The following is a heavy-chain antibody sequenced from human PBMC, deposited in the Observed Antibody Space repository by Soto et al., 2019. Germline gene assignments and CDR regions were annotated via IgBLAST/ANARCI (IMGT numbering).Heavy chain of an antibody. Sequence: QVQLVESGGGVVQPGRSLRLSCAASGFTFSSYGMHWVRQAPGKGLEWVAVISYDGSNKYYADSVKGRFTISRDNSKNTLYLQTNSLRAEDTAVYYCAKERSSAFDYWGQGTLVTVSS. V-gene: IGHV3-30*18. D-gene: IGHD6-6*01. CDR3: AKERSSAFDY. CDR2: ISYDGSNK. J-gene: IGHJ4*02. CDR1: GFTFSSYG.